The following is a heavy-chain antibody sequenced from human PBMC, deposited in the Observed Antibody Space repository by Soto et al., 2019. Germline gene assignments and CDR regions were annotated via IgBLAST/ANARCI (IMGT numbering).Heavy chain of an antibody. CDR3: AREGGRITVIVVGGFDWFDP. J-gene: IGHJ5*02. V-gene: IGHV1-69*01. CDR2: IIPIFGTA. CDR1: GGTFSSYA. D-gene: IGHD3-22*01. Sequence: QVQLVQSGAEVKKPGSSVKVSCKASGGTFSSYAISWVRQAPGQGLEWMGGIIPIFGTANYAQKFQGRVTITADESTSTAYMELSSLRSEDTAVYYCAREGGRITVIVVGGFDWFDPWGQGTLVTVSS.